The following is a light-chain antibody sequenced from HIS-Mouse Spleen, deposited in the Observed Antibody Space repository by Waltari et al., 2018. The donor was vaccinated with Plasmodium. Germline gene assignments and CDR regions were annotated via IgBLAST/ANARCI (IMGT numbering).Light chain of an antibody. Sequence: EIVMTQSPATLSVSPGERATLPCRAIQSVSSNLAGYQQKPGQAPRLLIYGASTRATGIPARFSCSGSGTEFTLTISSLQSEDFAVYYCQQYNNWSFTFGPGTKVDIK. V-gene: IGKV3-15*01. CDR2: GAS. CDR1: QSVSSN. J-gene: IGKJ3*01. CDR3: QQYNNWSFT.